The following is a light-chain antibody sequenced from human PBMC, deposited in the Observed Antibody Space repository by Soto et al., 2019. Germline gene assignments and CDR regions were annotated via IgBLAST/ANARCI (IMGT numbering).Light chain of an antibody. J-gene: IGKJ1*01. V-gene: IGKV1-5*03. Sequence: DIQMTQSPSTLSASVGDRVTITCRASQSISSWLAWYQQKPGKAPKLLIYKASSLESGVPSRFSGSGSGTEFTLTISSLQPDDFATYYCQQYNSYSPVGQGTKVDIK. CDR1: QSISSW. CDR3: QQYNSYSP. CDR2: KAS.